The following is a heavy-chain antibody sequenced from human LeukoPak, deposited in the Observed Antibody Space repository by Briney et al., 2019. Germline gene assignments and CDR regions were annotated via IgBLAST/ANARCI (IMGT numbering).Heavy chain of an antibody. Sequence: SETLSLTCVVSGGSVSSGPYYWGWIRQPPGKGLEWIGSIHYSGTTTYYSPSLKSRVTVSLDTSRNQFSLFLGPMSAADTAIYYCARSGDYLQTGFDPWGQGTLVTVAS. J-gene: IGHJ5*02. CDR2: IHYSGTTT. CDR3: ARSGDYLQTGFDP. D-gene: IGHD3-3*01. CDR1: GGSVSSGPYY. V-gene: IGHV4-39*07.